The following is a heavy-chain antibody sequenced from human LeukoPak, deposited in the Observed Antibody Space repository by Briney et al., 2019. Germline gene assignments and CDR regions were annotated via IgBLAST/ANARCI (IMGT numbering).Heavy chain of an antibody. V-gene: IGHV1-24*01. J-gene: IGHJ4*02. D-gene: IGHD3-10*01. CDR2: FDPEDGET. Sequence: ASVKVSCKVSGYTLTELSMHWVRQAPGKGLEWMGGFDPEDGETIYAQKFQGRVTMTEDTSTDTAYMELSSLRSEDTAVYYCATVWGFGESPYYFDYWGQGTLVTVSS. CDR3: ATVWGFGESPYYFDY. CDR1: GYTLTELS.